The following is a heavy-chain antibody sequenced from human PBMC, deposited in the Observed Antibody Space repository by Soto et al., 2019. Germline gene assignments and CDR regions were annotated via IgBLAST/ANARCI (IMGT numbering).Heavy chain of an antibody. J-gene: IGHJ5*02. CDR2: IYYSGST. D-gene: IGHD6-13*01. Sequence: SETLSLTCTVSGGSISSGGYYWSWIRQHPGKGLEWIGYIYYSGSTYYNPSLKSRVTISVDTSKNQFSLKLSSVTAADTAVYYCARVTVAAAGNNWFDPWGQGTLVTVSS. CDR1: GGSISSGGYY. V-gene: IGHV4-31*03. CDR3: ARVTVAAAGNNWFDP.